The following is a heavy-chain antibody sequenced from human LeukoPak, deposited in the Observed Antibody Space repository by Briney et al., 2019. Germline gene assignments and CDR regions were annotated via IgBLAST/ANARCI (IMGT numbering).Heavy chain of an antibody. D-gene: IGHD3-10*01. Sequence: SGTLSLTCAVSGGSISSSSYYWGWIRQPPGKGLEWIGSIYYSGSTYYNPSLKSRVTISVDTSKNQFSLKLSSVTAADTAVYYCASGKWFGELPYPFDPWGQGTLVTVSS. J-gene: IGHJ5*02. V-gene: IGHV4-39*07. CDR1: GGSISSSSYY. CDR3: ASGKWFGELPYPFDP. CDR2: IYYSGST.